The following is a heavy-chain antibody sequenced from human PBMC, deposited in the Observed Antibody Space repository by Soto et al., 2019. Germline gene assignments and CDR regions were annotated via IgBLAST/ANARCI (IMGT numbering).Heavy chain of an antibody. J-gene: IGHJ3*02. D-gene: IGHD7-27*01. CDR1: GFTFSSYS. CDR3: ARVGTGSGGAFDI. CDR2: ISSSGTTI. V-gene: IGHV3-48*04. Sequence: PGGSLRLSCAASGFTFSSYSMNWVRQAPGKGLEWVSYISSSGTTINYADSVKGRFTISRDNAKNSLYLQMNSLRAEDTAVYYCARVGTGSGGAFDIWGQGTMVTVSS.